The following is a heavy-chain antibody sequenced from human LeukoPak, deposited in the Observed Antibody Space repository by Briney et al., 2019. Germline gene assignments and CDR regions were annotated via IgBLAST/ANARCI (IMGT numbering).Heavy chain of an antibody. V-gene: IGHV3-48*02. D-gene: IGHD1-26*01. Sequence: GGSLRLSCAASGFTFRTYGMNWVRQGPGKGLEWASYISSGSSTIFYADSVKGRFTISRDNAKNSLYLQMNSLRDEDTAVYYCARDSGLIMGALNLDYWGQGTLLTVSS. CDR1: GFTFRTYG. CDR2: ISSGSSTI. J-gene: IGHJ4*02. CDR3: ARDSGLIMGALNLDY.